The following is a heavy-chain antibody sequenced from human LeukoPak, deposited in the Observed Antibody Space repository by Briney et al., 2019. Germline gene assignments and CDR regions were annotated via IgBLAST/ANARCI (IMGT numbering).Heavy chain of an antibody. J-gene: IGHJ4*02. V-gene: IGHV3-23*01. CDR1: GFTFSSYA. Sequence: GGSLRLSCAASGFTFSSYAMSWVRQAPGKGLEWVSAISGSGGSTYYADSVKGRFTISRDNSKNTLYLQMNSLRAEDTAVYYCARDLQLKLEYYYDYWGQGTLVTVSS. D-gene: IGHD3-3*01. CDR2: ISGSGGST. CDR3: ARDLQLKLEYYYDY.